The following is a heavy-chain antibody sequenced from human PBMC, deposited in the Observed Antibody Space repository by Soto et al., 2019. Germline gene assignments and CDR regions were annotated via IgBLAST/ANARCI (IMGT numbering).Heavy chain of an antibody. J-gene: IGHJ6*02. CDR3: ARVGRSGWEGYYYYGMDV. V-gene: IGHV3-30-3*01. D-gene: IGHD6-19*01. Sequence: QVQLVESGGGVVQPGRSLRLSCAASGFTFSSYAMHWVRQAPGKGLEWVAVISYDGSNKYYADSVKGRFTISRDNSKNTLYLQMNSLRAEDTAVYYCARVGRSGWEGYYYYGMDVWGQGTTVTVSS. CDR1: GFTFSSYA. CDR2: ISYDGSNK.